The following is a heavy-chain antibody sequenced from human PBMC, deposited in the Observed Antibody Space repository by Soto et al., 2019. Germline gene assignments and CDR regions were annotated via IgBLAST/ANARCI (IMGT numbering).Heavy chain of an antibody. J-gene: IGHJ4*02. CDR3: ARVDILTGAEWDY. CDR2: ISSSSSTI. D-gene: IGHD3-9*01. CDR1: GVIFSSYS. V-gene: IGHV3-48*01. Sequence: PGWSLRLSCAASGVIFSSYSMNWVSQAPGKGLEWVSYISSSSSTIYYADSVKGRFTISRDNAKNSLYLQMNSLRAEDTAVFYFARVDILTGAEWDYWGQGTLVTVSP.